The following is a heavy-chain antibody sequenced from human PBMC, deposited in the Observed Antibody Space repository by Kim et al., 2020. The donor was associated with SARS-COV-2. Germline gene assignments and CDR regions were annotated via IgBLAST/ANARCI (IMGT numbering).Heavy chain of an antibody. J-gene: IGHJ6*02. CDR3: ARARGDYGDNYYYYGMDV. V-gene: IGHV4-4*02. D-gene: IGHD4-17*01. CDR2: ISDSENT. CDR1: GDSITNANW. Sequence: SETLSLTCVVSGDSITNANWWTWVRQPPGKGLEWIGEISDSENTNYNPSLKSRVTISLDKSTKQFSLDLSSVTAADTAVYYCARARGDYGDNYYYYGMDVWGQGTTVTVSS.